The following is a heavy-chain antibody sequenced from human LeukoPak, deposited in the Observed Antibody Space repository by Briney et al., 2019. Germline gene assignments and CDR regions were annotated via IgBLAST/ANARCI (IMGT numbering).Heavy chain of an antibody. D-gene: IGHD6-13*01. CDR2: ISSSSSTI. Sequence: PGGSLRLSCAASGFTFSSYGMHWVRQAPGKGLEWVSYISSSSSTIYYADSVKGRFTISRDNSKNTLYLQMNSLRAEDTAVYYCAKVKSSSWYSALTFDYWGQGTLVTVSS. CDR1: GFTFSSYG. CDR3: AKVKSSSWYSALTFDY. J-gene: IGHJ4*02. V-gene: IGHV3-48*01.